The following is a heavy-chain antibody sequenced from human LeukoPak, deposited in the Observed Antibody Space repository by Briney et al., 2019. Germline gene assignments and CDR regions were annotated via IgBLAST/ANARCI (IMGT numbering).Heavy chain of an antibody. D-gene: IGHD3-10*01. CDR3: AKGFYYGSGSQRYLDY. CDR2: VTGSGDST. V-gene: IGHV3-23*01. Sequence: GGSLRLSCAASGFTFSSYAMSWVRQAPGKGLEWVSVVTGSGDSTYHADSVKGRFTISRDNYRNIIYLQMNSLRAEDTAVYYCAKGFYYGSGSQRYLDYWGQGTLVTVSS. J-gene: IGHJ4*02. CDR1: GFTFSSYA.